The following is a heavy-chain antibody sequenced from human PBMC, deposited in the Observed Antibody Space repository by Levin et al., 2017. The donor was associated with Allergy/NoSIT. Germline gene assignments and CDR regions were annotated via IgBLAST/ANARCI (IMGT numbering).Heavy chain of an antibody. V-gene: IGHV4-59*01. J-gene: IGHJ6*03. Sequence: SETLSLTCTVSGGSISSYYWSWIRQPPGKGLEWIGYIYYSGSTNYNPSLKSRVTISVDTSKNQFSLKLSSVTAADTAVYYCARAGHYYYYYMDVWGKGTTVTVSS. CDR1: GGSISSYY. D-gene: IGHD1-14*01. CDR2: IYYSGST. CDR3: ARAGHYYYYYMDV.